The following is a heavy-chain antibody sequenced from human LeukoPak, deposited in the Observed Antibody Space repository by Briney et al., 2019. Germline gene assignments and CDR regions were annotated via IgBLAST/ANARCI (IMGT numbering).Heavy chain of an antibody. V-gene: IGHV4-59*11. CDR2: FYYRGTT. CDR1: GGSISSHY. D-gene: IGHD1-26*01. CDR3: ARGGLELPDY. J-gene: IGHJ4*02. Sequence: TSSETLSLTCTVSGGSISSHYWSWIRQPPGRGLEYIGYFYYRGTTKYNPSLKSRVTISVDTSKNQYSLDLTSVTAADTAVYYCARGGLELPDYWGQGAQVTVSS.